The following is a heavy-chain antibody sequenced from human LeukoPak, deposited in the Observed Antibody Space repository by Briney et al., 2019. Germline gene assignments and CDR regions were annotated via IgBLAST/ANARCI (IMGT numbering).Heavy chain of an antibody. CDR1: GGSISSGGYS. CDR3: AREDYYARFDL. CDR2: IYHSGST. D-gene: IGHD3-10*02. J-gene: IGHJ2*01. Sequence: SQTLSLTCAASGGSISSGGYSWSWIRQPPGKGLEWIGYIYHSGSTYYNPSLKSRVTISVDRSKNQFSLKLSSVTAADTAVYYCAREDYYARFDLWGRGTLVTVSS. V-gene: IGHV4-30-2*01.